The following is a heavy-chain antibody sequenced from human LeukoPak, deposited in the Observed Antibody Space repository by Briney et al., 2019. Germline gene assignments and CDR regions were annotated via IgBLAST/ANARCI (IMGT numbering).Heavy chain of an antibody. CDR3: ARDGVSSGSYSS. CDR2: INPSGGST. CDR1: GYTFTNYY. V-gene: IGHV1-46*01. J-gene: IGHJ5*02. D-gene: IGHD1-26*01. Sequence: ASVKVSCKASGYTFTNYYMHWVRQAPGLGLEWMGIINPSGGSTSYAQKFQGRVTMTRDTSTSTVYMELSSLRSEDTAVYYCARDGVSSGSYSSWGQGTLVTVSS.